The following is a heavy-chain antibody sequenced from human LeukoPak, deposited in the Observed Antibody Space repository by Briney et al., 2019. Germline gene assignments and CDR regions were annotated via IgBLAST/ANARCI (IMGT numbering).Heavy chain of an antibody. Sequence: GASVKVSCKASGGTFSSYAISWVRQAPGQGLGWMGGIIPIFGTANYAQKFQGRVTITTDESTSTAYMELSSLRSEDTAVYYCAREAERPYFDYWGQGTLVTVSS. CDR1: GGTFSSYA. V-gene: IGHV1-69*05. J-gene: IGHJ4*02. D-gene: IGHD1-1*01. CDR3: AREAERPYFDY. CDR2: IIPIFGTA.